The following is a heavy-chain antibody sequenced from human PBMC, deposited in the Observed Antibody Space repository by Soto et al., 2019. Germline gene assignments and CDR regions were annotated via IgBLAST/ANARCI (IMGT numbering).Heavy chain of an antibody. J-gene: IGHJ3*01. D-gene: IGHD1-26*01. CDR1: DFTFSYYW. V-gene: IGHV3-74*03. CDR2: IHSDGSST. Sequence: EVQLVESGGGLVQPGGSLRLSCVASDFTFSYYWMQWVRQVPGKGLVWVSRIHSDGSSTTYAEFVKGRFTISRDNAKNTLYLQMASLRVEDTAVYYCPRGDVGAFDLWGQGTMVTVSS. CDR3: PRGDVGAFDL.